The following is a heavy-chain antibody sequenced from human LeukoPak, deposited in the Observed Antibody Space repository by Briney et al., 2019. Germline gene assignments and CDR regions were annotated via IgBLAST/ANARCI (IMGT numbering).Heavy chain of an antibody. D-gene: IGHD2-21*01. Sequence: PSQTLSLTCTVSGGSISSGSYYWSWIRQPAGKGLEWIGRIYTSGSTNYNPSLKSRVTMSVDTSKNQFSLKVRSVTAADTSVYYCARRSIARGKVDVIVFDYWGQGALVTVSS. V-gene: IGHV4-61*02. CDR1: GGSISSGSYY. CDR3: ARRSIARGKVDVIVFDY. CDR2: IYTSGST. J-gene: IGHJ4*02.